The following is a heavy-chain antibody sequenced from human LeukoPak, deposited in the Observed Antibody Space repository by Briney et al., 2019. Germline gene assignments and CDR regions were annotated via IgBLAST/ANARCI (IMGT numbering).Heavy chain of an antibody. CDR2: ISHDEYST. Sequence: GGSLRLSCVASGFYFNPYWMAWVRQAPGKGLEWVATISHDEYSTFYVDSVRGRFSISRDNAQNSLFLQMSSLRVDDTAVYYCAREYYSSFDYWGQGALVTVSS. CDR1: GFYFNPYW. CDR3: AREYYSSFDY. J-gene: IGHJ4*02. V-gene: IGHV3-7*01. D-gene: IGHD2-21*01.